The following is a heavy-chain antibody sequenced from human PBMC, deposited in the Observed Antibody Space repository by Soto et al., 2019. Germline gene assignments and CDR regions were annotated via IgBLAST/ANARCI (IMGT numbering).Heavy chain of an antibody. D-gene: IGHD3-10*01. J-gene: IGHJ6*02. CDR2: INPNSGGT. V-gene: IGHV1-2*04. Sequence: GASVKVSCKASGYTFTGYYMHWVRQAPGQGLEWMGWINPNSGGTNYAQKFQGWVTMTRDTSISTAYMELSRLRSDDTAVYYCARDLRSWYYYGSGSYPPTQLLYYYYGMDVWGQGTTVTVSS. CDR1: GYTFTGYY. CDR3: ARDLRSWYYYGSGSYPPTQLLYYYYGMDV.